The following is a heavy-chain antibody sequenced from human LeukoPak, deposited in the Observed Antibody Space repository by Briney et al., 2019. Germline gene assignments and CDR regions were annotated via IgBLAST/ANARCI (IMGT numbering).Heavy chain of an antibody. CDR2: IYTSGST. J-gene: IGHJ6*02. CDR3: ARESPPPDEYYYYYGMDV. V-gene: IGHV4-4*07. Sequence: SETLSLTCTVSGGSISSYYWSWIRQPAGKGLEWIGRIYTSGSTNYNPSLKSRVTMSVDTSKNQFSLKLSSVTAADTAVYYCARESPPPDEYYYYYGMDVWGQGTTVTVSS. CDR1: GGSISSYY.